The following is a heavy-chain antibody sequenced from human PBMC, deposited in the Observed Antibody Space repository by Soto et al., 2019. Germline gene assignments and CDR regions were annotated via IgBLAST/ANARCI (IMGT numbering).Heavy chain of an antibody. CDR2: MSGSSSTT. Sequence: GGSLSLSCATSGLTFSNYAMSWVRQAPGGGLEWVSSMSGSSSTTYYADSVRGRFTISRDRSKNTLYLQMSSLRAEDTALYYCAKNQERELPRVIDFWGQGTLVTVSS. D-gene: IGHD1-7*01. J-gene: IGHJ4*02. CDR3: AKNQERELPRVIDF. V-gene: IGHV3-23*01. CDR1: GLTFSNYA.